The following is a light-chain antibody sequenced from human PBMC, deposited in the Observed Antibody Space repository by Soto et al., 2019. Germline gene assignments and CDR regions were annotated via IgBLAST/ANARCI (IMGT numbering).Light chain of an antibody. CDR1: QSVSSRY. V-gene: IGKV3-20*01. CDR3: QQYGSSYS. CDR2: DAS. J-gene: IGKJ3*01. Sequence: EIVLTQSPGTLSLSPGERATLSCRASQSVSSRYLAWYQQKPGQAPRLLIYDASYRAPGVPDRFSGSGSGTDFNLTISRLEPEDFAVYYCQQYGSSYSFGPGTKVDIK.